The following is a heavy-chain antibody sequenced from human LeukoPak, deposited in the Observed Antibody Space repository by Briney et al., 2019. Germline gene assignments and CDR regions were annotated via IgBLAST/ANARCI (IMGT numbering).Heavy chain of an antibody. CDR1: GFTFSSYE. Sequence: QAGGSLRLSCAASGFTFSSYEMNWVRQAPGKGLEWVSYISSSGSSMYYADSVKGRFTVSRDNAKNSLYLQMNSLRAEDMAVYYCARDRSGWGSRLDYWGQGTLVTVSS. CDR2: ISSSGSSM. J-gene: IGHJ4*02. V-gene: IGHV3-48*03. D-gene: IGHD6-19*01. CDR3: ARDRSGWGSRLDY.